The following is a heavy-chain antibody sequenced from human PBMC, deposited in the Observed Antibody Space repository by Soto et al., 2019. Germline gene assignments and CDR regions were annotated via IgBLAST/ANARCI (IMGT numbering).Heavy chain of an antibody. D-gene: IGHD6-19*01. J-gene: IGHJ6*02. CDR3: AKDRAQWLVRGGMDV. Sequence: LRLSCAASEFIFSKSSMMWVRQAPGAGLEWVSGINGSGGRTFYADSVKGRFTISRDNLKNTLFMQMNSLRAEDTAVYYCAKDRAQWLVRGGMDVWGQGTTVTVSS. CDR2: INGSGGRT. V-gene: IGHV3-23*01. CDR1: EFIFSKSS.